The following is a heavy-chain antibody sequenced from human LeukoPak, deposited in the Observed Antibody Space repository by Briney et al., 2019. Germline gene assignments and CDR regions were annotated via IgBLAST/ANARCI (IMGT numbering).Heavy chain of an antibody. J-gene: IGHJ4*02. Sequence: GGSLRLSCAASGFTFSSYAMSWVRQAPGKGLEWVSAISGSGGSTYYADSVKGRFTISRDNSKNTLYLQMNSLRAEDTAVYYCAKDRRREVVPAAMYYWGQGTLVTVSS. V-gene: IGHV3-23*01. CDR3: AKDRRREVVPAAMYY. CDR2: ISGSGGST. D-gene: IGHD2-2*01. CDR1: GFTFSSYA.